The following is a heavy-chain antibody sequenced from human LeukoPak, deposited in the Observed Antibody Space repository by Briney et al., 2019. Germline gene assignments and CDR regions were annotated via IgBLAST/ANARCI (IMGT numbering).Heavy chain of an antibody. V-gene: IGHV3-48*02. J-gene: IGHJ4*02. CDR3: ASSGSYRFDY. Sequence: GGSLRLSCAASGFAFSSYSMNWVRQAPGKGLEWVSHITASGTAMFYADSVKGRFTISRDNAKNSLYLQMNSLRDEDTAVYYCASSGSYRFDYWGQGTLVTVSS. D-gene: IGHD1-26*01. CDR1: GFAFSSYS. CDR2: ITASGTAM.